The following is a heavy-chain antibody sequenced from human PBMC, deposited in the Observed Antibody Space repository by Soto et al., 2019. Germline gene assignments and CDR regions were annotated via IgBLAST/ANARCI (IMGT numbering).Heavy chain of an antibody. J-gene: IGHJ6*02. CDR3: TRDHGYGYGMDV. CDR2: ITKSSRTI. V-gene: IGHV3-48*01. Sequence: EVQLVGSGGGLVQPGVSLRLSCAASGFTFSTYSMNWVRQAPGKGLEWISYITKSSRTIYYADSVKGRFTISRDNAKNSLYLQMNSLRAEDTSVYYCTRDHGYGYGMDVWGQGTTVTVSS. D-gene: IGHD5-12*01. CDR1: GFTFSTYS.